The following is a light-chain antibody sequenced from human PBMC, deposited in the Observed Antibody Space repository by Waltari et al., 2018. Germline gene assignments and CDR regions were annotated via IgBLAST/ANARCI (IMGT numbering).Light chain of an antibody. J-gene: IGLJ2*01. CDR3: AAWDDSLRGPV. CDR2: RNN. CDR1: SSNIGSNY. Sequence: QSVLTQPPSASGTPGQRVTISCSGSSSNIGSNYVYWYQQLPGTAPKLLIYRNNQRPSGVPDRFCGSKSGTSASLAISGLRSEDEADYYCAAWDDSLRGPVFGGGTKLTVL. V-gene: IGLV1-47*01.